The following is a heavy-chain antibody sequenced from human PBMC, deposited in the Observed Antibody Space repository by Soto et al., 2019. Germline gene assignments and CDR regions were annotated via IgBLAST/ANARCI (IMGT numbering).Heavy chain of an antibody. CDR2: IYYSGST. V-gene: IGHV4-39*01. CDR1: GGSISSSSYY. J-gene: IGHJ6*02. D-gene: IGHD3-10*01. CDR3: ARLLWFGELLGYYGMDV. Sequence: ASETLSLTCTVSGGSISSSSYYWGWIRQPPGKGLEWIGSIYYSGSTYYNPSLKSRVTISVDTSKNQFSLKLSSVAAADTAVYYCARLLWFGELLGYYGMDVWGQGTTVTVSS.